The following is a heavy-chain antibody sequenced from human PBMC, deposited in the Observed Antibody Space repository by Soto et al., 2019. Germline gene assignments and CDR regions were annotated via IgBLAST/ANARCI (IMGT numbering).Heavy chain of an antibody. V-gene: IGHV1-46*01. CDR3: ARGFEFWSGYGWFDP. D-gene: IGHD3-3*01. J-gene: IGHJ5*02. CDR2: INPSGGST. CDR1: GYTFTSYY. Sequence: ASVEVSCKXSGYTFTSYYMHWVRQAPGQGLEWMGIINPSGGSTSYAQKFQGRVTMTRDTSTSTVYMELSSLRSEDTAVYYCARGFEFWSGYGWFDPWGQGTLVTVSS.